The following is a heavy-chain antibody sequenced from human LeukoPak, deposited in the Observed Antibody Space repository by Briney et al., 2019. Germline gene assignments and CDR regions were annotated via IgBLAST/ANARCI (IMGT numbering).Heavy chain of an antibody. CDR1: GFTFSSYA. D-gene: IGHD1-1*01. V-gene: IGHV3-21*01. J-gene: IGHJ4*02. CDR3: ARSNWPYYFDY. CDR2: MSGSGSHI. Sequence: PGGSLRLSCAASGFTFSSYAMTWVRQAPGKGLEWVSSMSGSGSHIYYTDSVKGRFTISRDNAKNTLYLQVNSLRAEDTAVYYCARSNWPYYFDYWGQGALVTVSS.